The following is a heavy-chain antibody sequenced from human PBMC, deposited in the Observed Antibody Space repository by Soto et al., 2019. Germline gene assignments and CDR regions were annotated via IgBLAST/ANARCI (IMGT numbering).Heavy chain of an antibody. V-gene: IGHV1-69*02. CDR1: GGAFSSYT. CDR2: IIPILGIA. D-gene: IGHD2-15*01. J-gene: IGHJ3*02. CDR3: ARKYCSGGSCESNAFDI. Sequence: SVKVSCKASGGAFSSYTISWVRQAPGQGLEWMGRIIPILGIANYAQKFQGRVTITADKSTSTAYMELSSLRSEDTAVYYCARKYCSGGSCESNAFDIWGQGTMVTVSS.